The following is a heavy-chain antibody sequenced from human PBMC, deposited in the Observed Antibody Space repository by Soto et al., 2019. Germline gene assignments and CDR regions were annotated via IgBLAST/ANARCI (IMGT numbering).Heavy chain of an antibody. CDR2: ISGSGGST. J-gene: IGHJ4*02. CDR1: GFTFSSYA. CDR3: AKGAEMSYYDFWSGYYL. D-gene: IGHD3-3*01. V-gene: IGHV3-23*01. Sequence: EVQLLESGGGLVQPGGSLRLSCAASGFTFSSYAMSWVRQAPGKGLEWVSAISGSGGSTYYADSVKGRFTISRDNSKNTLYLQMNSLRAEDTAVYYCAKGAEMSYYDFWSGYYLWGQGTLVTVSS.